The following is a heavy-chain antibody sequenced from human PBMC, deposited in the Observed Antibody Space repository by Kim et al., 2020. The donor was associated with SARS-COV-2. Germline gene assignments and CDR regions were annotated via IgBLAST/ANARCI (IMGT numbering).Heavy chain of an antibody. CDR1: GFTFSSYS. J-gene: IGHJ6*02. CDR3: ARDQDGSGTPHNYYGLDV. Sequence: GGSLRLSCAASGFTFSSYSMNWVRQAPGKGLEWVSSISSSSSYIYYADSVKGRFTISRDNAKNSLYLQMNSLRAEDTAGYYCARDQDGSGTPHNYYGLDVWGQGATVTVSS. D-gene: IGHD3-10*01. CDR2: ISSSSSYI. V-gene: IGHV3-21*01.